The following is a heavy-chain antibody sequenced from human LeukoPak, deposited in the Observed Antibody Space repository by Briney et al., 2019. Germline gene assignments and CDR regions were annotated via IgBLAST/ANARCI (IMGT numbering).Heavy chain of an antibody. CDR2: IWDDGSNK. D-gene: IGHD3-3*01. CDR1: GFTFSSYG. Sequence: GGSLRLSCAASGFTFSSYGMHWVRQAPGKGLEWVAVIWDDGSNKYYGDSVKGRFTISRDNSKNTLYLQMDSLRAEDTAVYYCARDFTIFGVVHLAIDYWGQGTLVTVSP. V-gene: IGHV3-33*01. J-gene: IGHJ4*02. CDR3: ARDFTIFGVVHLAIDY.